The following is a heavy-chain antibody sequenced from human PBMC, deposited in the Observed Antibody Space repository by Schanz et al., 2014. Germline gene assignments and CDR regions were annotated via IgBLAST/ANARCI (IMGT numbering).Heavy chain of an antibody. V-gene: IGHV1-69*08. CDR3: ATDAAGYSTSWFQK. CDR1: GGLSSGDT. Sequence: QVQLVQSGSEVKKPGSSVKVSCEVSGGLSSGDTVSWVRQAPGQGLEWMGRIIPILNIANSAQKFQGRVPITSDKTAKSTYRVYMQLSSLGFQDTAVYYCATDAAGYSTSWFQKWGLGTLVTVSS. D-gene: IGHD6-13*01. CDR2: IIPILNIA. J-gene: IGHJ4*01.